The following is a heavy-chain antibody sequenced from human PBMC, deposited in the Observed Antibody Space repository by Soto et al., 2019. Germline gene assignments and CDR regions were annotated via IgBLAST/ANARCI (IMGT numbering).Heavy chain of an antibody. V-gene: IGHV4-59*01. J-gene: IGHJ4*02. Sequence: QVQLQESGPGLVKPSETLSLTCTVSGGSISSYYWNWIRQPLGKGLEWIGYIYYTGNTDYNPSLRSRVTLSVDTSKNPFSLMVSCVTATDTAVYYCARAGYNIDSWGQGTLVTVSS. D-gene: IGHD5-12*01. CDR2: IYYTGNT. CDR3: ARAGYNIDS. CDR1: GGSISSYY.